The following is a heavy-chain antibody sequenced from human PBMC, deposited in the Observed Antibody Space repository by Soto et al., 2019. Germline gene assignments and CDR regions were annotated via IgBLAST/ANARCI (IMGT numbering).Heavy chain of an antibody. D-gene: IGHD6-13*01. CDR2: IYHSGST. CDR1: GGSISSGGYS. CDR3: ARDGYSSSWYRYGMDV. V-gene: IGHV4-30-2*01. J-gene: IGHJ6*02. Sequence: SETLSLTCAVSGGSISSGGYSWSWIRQPPGKGLEWIGYIYHSGSTNYNPSLKSRVTISVDKSKNQFSLKLSSVTAADTAVYYCARDGYSSSWYRYGMDVWGQGTTVTVSS.